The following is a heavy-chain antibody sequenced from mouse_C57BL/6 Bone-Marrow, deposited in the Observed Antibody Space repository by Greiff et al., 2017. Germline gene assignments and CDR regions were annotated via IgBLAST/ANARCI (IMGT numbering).Heavy chain of an antibody. J-gene: IGHJ2*01. CDR1: GYAFTNYL. Sequence: QVQVQQSGAGLVRPGTSMKVSCKASGYAFTNYLIAWVKQRPGQGLEWIGVINPGSGGTNYNGKFKGKATLTADKPSSIAYMQLSSLTSEDSAVYFCARKGVADYWGQGTTLTVSS. CDR3: ARKGVADY. V-gene: IGHV1-54*01. CDR2: INPGSGGT. D-gene: IGHD1-3*01.